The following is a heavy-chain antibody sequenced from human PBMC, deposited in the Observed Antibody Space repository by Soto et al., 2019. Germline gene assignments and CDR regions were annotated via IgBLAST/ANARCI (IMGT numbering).Heavy chain of an antibody. Sequence: EVQLLESGGGLVQPGGSLRLSCAVSGFIFSNYPMSWVRQAPGKGLEWVSSVSPSGSNTYYADSVKGRFTMSRDNSDNRLHLQMNCLTAEDTAVYFCARRDSSGWYSLDYWGQGTLVTVSS. V-gene: IGHV3-23*01. D-gene: IGHD6-19*01. CDR2: VSPSGSNT. CDR3: ARRDSSGWYSLDY. J-gene: IGHJ4*02. CDR1: GFIFSNYP.